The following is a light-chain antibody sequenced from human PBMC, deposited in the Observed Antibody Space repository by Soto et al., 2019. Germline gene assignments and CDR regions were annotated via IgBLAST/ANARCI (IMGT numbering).Light chain of an antibody. CDR1: QSISNS. V-gene: IGKV1-5*03. J-gene: IGKJ2*01. CDR3: QHYNDYSPYT. Sequence: DIQMTQSPSTLSASVGDRVTITCRASQSISNSLAWYQQKPGKAPKLLIYKASSLESGVPSRFSGRGSGTECALTISSLQSDDFATYLSQHYNDYSPYTFGQGTKLEIK. CDR2: KAS.